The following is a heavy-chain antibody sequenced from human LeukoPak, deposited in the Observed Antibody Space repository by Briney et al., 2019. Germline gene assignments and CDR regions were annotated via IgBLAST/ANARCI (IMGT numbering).Heavy chain of an antibody. Sequence: SETLSLTCAVYGESFSGYYWSWIRQPPGKGLEWIKEINHSGSTNYNPSLKSRVTISVDTSKNQFSLKLSSVTAADTAVDYCARDRGKYYYDSSGYYPFDYRGQGTLVTVSS. J-gene: IGHJ4*02. CDR3: ARDRGKYYYDSSGYYPFDY. D-gene: IGHD3-22*01. CDR1: GESFSGYY. CDR2: INHSGST. V-gene: IGHV4-34*01.